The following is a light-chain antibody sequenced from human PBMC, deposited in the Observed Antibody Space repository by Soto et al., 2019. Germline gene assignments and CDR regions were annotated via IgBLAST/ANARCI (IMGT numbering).Light chain of an antibody. CDR1: QSISDT. CDR3: QQYGDSPLT. J-gene: IGKJ3*01. Sequence: EIVMTQSPATLSVSPGGRATLSCRASQSISDTLAWYQQKPGQAPRLLIYGASKRATGFPARFSGSGSGTDFALTISRLEPEDFGVYYCQQYGDSPLTSGPGTKVDIK. V-gene: IGKV3-15*01. CDR2: GAS.